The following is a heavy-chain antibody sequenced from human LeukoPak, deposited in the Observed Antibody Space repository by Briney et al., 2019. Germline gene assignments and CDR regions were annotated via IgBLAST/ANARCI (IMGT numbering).Heavy chain of an antibody. CDR1: GYTFTRYG. CDR3: ATGGAGTAGTTVDF. D-gene: IGHD1-1*01. J-gene: IGHJ4*02. Sequence: ASVKVSCKASGYTFTRYGISWVRQAPGQGLEWMGWISPNSGGTKYAQKFQGRVTMTRDTSISTAYMELSSLTSDDTAVYYCATGGAGTAGTTVDFWGQGTLVTVSS. V-gene: IGHV1-2*02. CDR2: ISPNSGGT.